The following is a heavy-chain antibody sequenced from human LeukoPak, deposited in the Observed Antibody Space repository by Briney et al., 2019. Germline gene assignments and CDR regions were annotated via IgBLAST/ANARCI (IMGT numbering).Heavy chain of an antibody. CDR1: GYTFTSYY. D-gene: IGHD3-22*01. CDR3: ARGVHVRVYDSNPHYGHY. Sequence: GVSVKVSCKASGYTFTSYYMHWVRQAPGQGLEWMGIINPRTGSTSYSQKFQGRVTMTRDMSTSTVYMELSSLRSEDTALYYCARGVHVRVYDSNPHYGHYWGQGTLVTVSS. V-gene: IGHV1-46*01. J-gene: IGHJ4*02. CDR2: INPRTGST.